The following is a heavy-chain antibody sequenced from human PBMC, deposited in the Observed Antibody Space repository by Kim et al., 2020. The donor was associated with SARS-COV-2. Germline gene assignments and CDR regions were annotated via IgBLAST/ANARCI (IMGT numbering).Heavy chain of an antibody. CDR3: ARGSLERWLQLKVYYFDY. CDR2: ISYDGSNK. J-gene: IGHJ4*02. CDR1: GFTFSSYA. V-gene: IGHV3-30*04. D-gene: IGHD5-12*01. Sequence: GGSLRLSCAASGFTFSSYAMHWVRQAPGKGLEWVAVISYDGSNKYYADSVKGRFTISRDNSKNTLYLQMNSLRAEDTAVYYCARGSLERWLQLKVYYFDYWGQGTLVTVSS.